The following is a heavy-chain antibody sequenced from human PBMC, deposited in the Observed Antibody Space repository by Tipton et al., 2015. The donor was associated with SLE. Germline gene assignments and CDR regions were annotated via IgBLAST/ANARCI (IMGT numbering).Heavy chain of an antibody. CDR2: MYYIGNT. CDR3: ARRAGGLRRSFDD. Sequence: TLSLTCTVSGGSISNSSFYWGWIRQPPGKGLEWIGSMYYIGNTYDNPSLKSRVTISLDTSKNQLSLKLSSVTAADTAIYYCARRAGGLRRSFDDWGQGTLVSVSS. CDR1: GGSISNSSFY. J-gene: IGHJ4*02. V-gene: IGHV4-39*07. D-gene: IGHD5/OR15-5a*01.